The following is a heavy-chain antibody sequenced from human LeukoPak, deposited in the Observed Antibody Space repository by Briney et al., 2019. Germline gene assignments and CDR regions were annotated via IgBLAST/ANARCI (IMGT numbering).Heavy chain of an antibody. J-gene: IGHJ4*02. V-gene: IGHV4-59*01. CDR1: GXSIRSYY. Sequence: SETLSLTCTVSGXSIRSYYGSWIRQPPGKGLEWIGYIDYSGSTNYNPSLKSRVTISVDTSKNQFSLKLSSVTAADTAVYYCARGGDGYIYYFDYWGQGTLVTVSS. CDR2: IDYSGST. D-gene: IGHD5-24*01. CDR3: ARGGDGYIYYFDY.